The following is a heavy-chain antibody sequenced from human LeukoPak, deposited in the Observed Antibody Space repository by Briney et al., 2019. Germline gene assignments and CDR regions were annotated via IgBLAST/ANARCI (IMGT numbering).Heavy chain of an antibody. Sequence: ASMKVSCKIFEYTLNEMAMHWIRQSPGEGLEWMGGFDPDLSEIVYAQKFQGRVTMTEDTSTNTAYMELSSLRSDDTAVYYCAREPYCSSTSCQTDYWGQGTLVTVSS. CDR1: EYTLNEMA. CDR3: AREPYCSSTSCQTDY. V-gene: IGHV1-24*01. D-gene: IGHD2-2*01. CDR2: FDPDLSEI. J-gene: IGHJ4*02.